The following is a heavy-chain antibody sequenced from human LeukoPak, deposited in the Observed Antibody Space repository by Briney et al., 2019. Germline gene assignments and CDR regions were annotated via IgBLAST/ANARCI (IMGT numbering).Heavy chain of an antibody. CDR1: GFTFSDTW. CDR3: ARDWFHAIDY. J-gene: IGHJ4*02. D-gene: IGHD2/OR15-2a*01. V-gene: IGHV3-74*01. Sequence: PGGSLRLSCAASGFTFSDTWMHWVRQAPGKGLVWVSRIRSDGSDTRYAESVKGRFTISRDNAKNTLYLQMNSPRAEDTAVYYSARDWFHAIDYWGQGTLVTVSS. CDR2: IRSDGSDT.